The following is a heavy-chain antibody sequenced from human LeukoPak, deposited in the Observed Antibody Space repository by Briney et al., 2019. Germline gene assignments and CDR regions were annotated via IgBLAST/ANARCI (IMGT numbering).Heavy chain of an antibody. CDR3: ARLGSSSSSDC. CDR1: GFTFPTYA. J-gene: IGHJ4*02. D-gene: IGHD6-6*01. V-gene: IGHV3-23*01. Sequence: GGSLRLSCAASGFTFPTYARIWVRQAPGKGLDWVSAIDNSGLNTFYTDSMKGRFTISRDNSKNTLYLRMNSLRVEDTAVYYCARLGSSSSSDCWGQGTLVTVSS. CDR2: IDNSGLNT.